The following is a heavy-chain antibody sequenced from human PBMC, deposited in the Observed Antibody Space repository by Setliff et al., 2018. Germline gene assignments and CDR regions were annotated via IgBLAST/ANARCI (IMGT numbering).Heavy chain of an antibody. J-gene: IGHJ4*02. CDR2: IKQDGSEK. CDR1: GFTFINYW. Sequence: GGSLRLSCAASGFTFINYWMSWVRQAPGTGLEWLANIKQDGSEKFYVDSVKGRFTISRDNAKNSLYLQMNNLRAEDTAVYYCAKMVGGSRSSGSCYFDYWGQGTLVTVSS. D-gene: IGHD2-15*01. V-gene: IGHV3-7*03. CDR3: AKMVGGSRSSGSCYFDY.